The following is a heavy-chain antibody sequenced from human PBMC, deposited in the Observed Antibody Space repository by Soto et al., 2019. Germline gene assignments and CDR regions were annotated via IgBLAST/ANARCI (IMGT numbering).Heavy chain of an antibody. Sequence: PGGSLRLSCAASGFTFSSYAMHWVRQAPGKGLEWVAVISYDGSNKYYADSVKGRFTISRDNSKNTLYLQMNSLRAEDTAVYYCARGMYPYGDRVFFQHWGQGTLVTVSS. D-gene: IGHD4-17*01. CDR2: ISYDGSNK. CDR3: ARGMYPYGDRVFFQH. V-gene: IGHV3-30-3*01. J-gene: IGHJ1*01. CDR1: GFTFSSYA.